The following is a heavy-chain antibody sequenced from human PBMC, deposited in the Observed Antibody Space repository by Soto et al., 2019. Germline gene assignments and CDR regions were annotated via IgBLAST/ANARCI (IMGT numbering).Heavy chain of an antibody. V-gene: IGHV3-53*01. D-gene: IGHD6-19*01. CDR1: GFAVSSKY. CDR3: VQTTGWPGFDF. CDR2: IYGGGTT. J-gene: IGHJ4*02. Sequence: EVQLVESGGGLIQPGGSLRLSCAASGFAVSSKYMTWVRQAPGKGLEWVSVIYGGGTTYYADSVKGRFTISRDTSKNTLDLKMNGLRAEDTAVYYCVQTTGWPGFDFWGQGTLVTVSS.